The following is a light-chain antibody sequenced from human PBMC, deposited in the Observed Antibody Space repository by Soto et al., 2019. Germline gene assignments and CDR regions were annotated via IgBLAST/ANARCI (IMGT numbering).Light chain of an antibody. V-gene: IGKV3-15*01. CDR3: QQYNKWLAWT. Sequence: EVVLTQSQATLSVSPGERVTLSCLSSQSVADNLAWFQQKPGQAPRLLIYGASSRATGIPARFSGSGSGTEFTLTISSLQSDDFAVYYCQQYNKWLAWTFGQGTKVDIK. CDR1: QSVADN. CDR2: GAS. J-gene: IGKJ1*01.